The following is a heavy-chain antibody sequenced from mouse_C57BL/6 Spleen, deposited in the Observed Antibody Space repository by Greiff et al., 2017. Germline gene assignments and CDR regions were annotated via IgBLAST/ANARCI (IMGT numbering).Heavy chain of an antibody. Sequence: EVQLQQSGPELVKPGASVKISCKASGYTFTDYYMNWVKQSHGKSLEWIGDINPNNGGTSYNQKFKGKATLTVDKSSSTAYMELRSLTSEDSAVYYCASPFLRGYFDVWGTGTTVTVSS. V-gene: IGHV1-26*01. CDR2: INPNNGGT. CDR3: ASPFLRGYFDV. J-gene: IGHJ1*03. CDR1: GYTFTDYY.